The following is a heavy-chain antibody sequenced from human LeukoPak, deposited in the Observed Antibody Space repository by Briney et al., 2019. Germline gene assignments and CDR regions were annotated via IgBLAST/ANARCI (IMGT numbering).Heavy chain of an antibody. CDR2: IRWNSGSI. V-gene: IGHV3-9*01. CDR1: GFTFDDYA. J-gene: IGHJ5*02. D-gene: IGHD2-15*01. CDR3: AKGRYCSGGSCYSGFDP. Sequence: GGSLSLSCAATGFTFDDYAMHWVGQAPGKGLAGVSVIRWNSGSIGYADSVKGRFTISRDNAKNSLYLQMNSLRAEDTALYYCAKGRYCSGGSCYSGFDPWGQGTLVTVSS.